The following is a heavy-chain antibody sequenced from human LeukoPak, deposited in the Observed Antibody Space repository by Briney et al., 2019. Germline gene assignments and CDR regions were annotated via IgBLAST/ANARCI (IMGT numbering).Heavy chain of an antibody. D-gene: IGHD3-3*01. CDR3: ARDLYNYDFWSGYYGVYYGMDV. CDR2: IHSDGTTR. Sequence: GGSLRLSCAASGLTFSNYWMHWVRQAPGKGLVWVSRIHSDGTTRSYADSVKGRFTISRDNAKNSLYLQMNSLRAEDTAVYYCARDLYNYDFWSGYYGVYYGMDVWGQGTTVTVSS. J-gene: IGHJ6*02. CDR1: GLTFSNYW. V-gene: IGHV3-74*01.